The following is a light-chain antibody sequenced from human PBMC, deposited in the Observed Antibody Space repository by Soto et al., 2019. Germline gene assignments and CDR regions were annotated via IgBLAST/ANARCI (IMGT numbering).Light chain of an antibody. Sequence: EIVLTQSPGTLSLSPGERATLSCRASQSVSSTYIAWYQQNPGQAPRLLIYGASSRATGIPDRFSGSGSGTGFTLTISRLEPEDFAVYFCQQYARPPPFTFCQGTKVDIK. CDR2: GAS. CDR3: QQYARPPPFT. CDR1: QSVSSTY. J-gene: IGKJ2*01. V-gene: IGKV3-20*01.